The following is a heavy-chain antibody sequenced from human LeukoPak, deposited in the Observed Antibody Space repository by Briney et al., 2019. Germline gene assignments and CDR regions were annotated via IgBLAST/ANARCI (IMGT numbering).Heavy chain of an antibody. J-gene: IGHJ5*02. Sequence: SETLSLTCTVSGGSISSYYWSWIRQPPGKGLEWIGYIYYSGSTNYNPSLKSRVTISVDTSKNQFSLKLSSVTAAGTAVYYCARGCYDFWSGYPWFDPWGQGTLVTVSS. V-gene: IGHV4-59*01. D-gene: IGHD3-3*01. CDR3: ARGCYDFWSGYPWFDP. CDR1: GGSISSYY. CDR2: IYYSGST.